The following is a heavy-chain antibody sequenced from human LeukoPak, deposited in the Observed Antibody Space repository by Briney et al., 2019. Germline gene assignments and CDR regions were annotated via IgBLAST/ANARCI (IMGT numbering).Heavy chain of an antibody. CDR1: GGSISSGGYS. J-gene: IGHJ4*02. CDR2: IYHSGST. Sequence: SETLSLTCAVSGGSISSGGYSWSWIRQPPGKDLEWIGYIYHSGSTYYNPSLKSRVTISVDRSKNQFSLKLSSVTAADTAVYYCARGDNDYGDFDYWGQGTLVTVSS. V-gene: IGHV4-30-2*01. CDR3: ARGDNDYGDFDY. D-gene: IGHD4-17*01.